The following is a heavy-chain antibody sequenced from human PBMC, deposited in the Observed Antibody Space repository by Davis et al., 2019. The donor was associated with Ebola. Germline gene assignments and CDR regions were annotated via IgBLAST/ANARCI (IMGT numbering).Heavy chain of an antibody. CDR3: ASAYYYDSSGYLLGG. CDR1: GFTFSSYA. Sequence: GESLKISCAASGFTFSSYAMSWVRQAPGKGLEWVSAISGSGGSTYYADSVKGRFTISRDNSKNTLYLQMNSLRAEDTAVYYCASAYYYDSSGYLLGGWGQETLVTVSS. J-gene: IGHJ4*02. CDR2: ISGSGGST. V-gene: IGHV3-23*01. D-gene: IGHD3-22*01.